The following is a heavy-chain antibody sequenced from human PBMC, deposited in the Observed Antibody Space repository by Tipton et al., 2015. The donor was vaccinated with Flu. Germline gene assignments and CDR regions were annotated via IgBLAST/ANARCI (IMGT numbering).Heavy chain of an antibody. D-gene: IGHD2-21*02. J-gene: IGHJ5*02. CDR3: VRDPGDSRFDA. Sequence: LSLTCAASGLNASDNYMSWVRQAPGKGLEWLSIIFTGGKAYYADSVRGRFIISRDNSKNTVHLQMHSLRVEDTAMYYYVRDPGDSRFDAWGQGTLVTVSS. CDR1: GLNASDNY. V-gene: IGHV3-53*01. CDR2: IFTGGKA.